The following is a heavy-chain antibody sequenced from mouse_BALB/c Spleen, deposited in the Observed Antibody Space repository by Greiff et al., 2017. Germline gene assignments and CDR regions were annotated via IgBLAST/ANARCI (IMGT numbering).Heavy chain of an antibody. CDR2: IDPETGGT. CDR3: TYRYDVDDAMDY. Sequence: VQRVESGAELVRPGASVTLSCKASGYTFTDYEMHWVKQTPVHGLEWIGAIDPETGGTAYNQKFKGKATLTADKSSSTAYMELRSLTSEDSAVYYCTYRYDVDDAMDYWGQGTSVTVSS. CDR1: GYTFTDYE. V-gene: IGHV1-15*01. J-gene: IGHJ4*01. D-gene: IGHD2-14*01.